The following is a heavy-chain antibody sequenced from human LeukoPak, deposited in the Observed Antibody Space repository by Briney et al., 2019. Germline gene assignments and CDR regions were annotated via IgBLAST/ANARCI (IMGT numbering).Heavy chain of an antibody. CDR3: AKRGTETTMWVYYMDV. CDR2: IRYDGSNT. D-gene: IGHD1/OR15-1a*01. Sequence: GGSLRLSCAASGFTFSSYAMSWVRQAPGKGLEWVAFIRYDGSNTYYTDSVKGRFAISRDNSKNTLFLQMNSLRAEDTAMYYCAKRGTETTMWVYYMDVWGKGTTVTVSS. CDR1: GFTFSSYA. J-gene: IGHJ6*03. V-gene: IGHV3-30*02.